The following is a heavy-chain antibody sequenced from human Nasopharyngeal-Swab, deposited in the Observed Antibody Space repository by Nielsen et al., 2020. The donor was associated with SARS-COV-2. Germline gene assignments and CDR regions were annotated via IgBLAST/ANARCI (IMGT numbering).Heavy chain of an antibody. Sequence: RQAPGKGLEWVSYISSSGSTIYYADSVKGRFTISRDNAKNSLYLQMNSLRAEDTAVYYCARTILSSSPEEGFDYWGQGTPVTVSS. J-gene: IGHJ4*02. V-gene: IGHV3-11*04. D-gene: IGHD6-6*01. CDR3: ARTILSSSPEEGFDY. CDR2: ISSSGSTI.